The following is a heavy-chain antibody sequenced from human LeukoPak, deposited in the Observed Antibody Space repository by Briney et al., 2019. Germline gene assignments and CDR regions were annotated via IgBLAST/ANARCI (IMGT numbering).Heavy chain of an antibody. Sequence: GGSLRLSCAASGFTFGSYALHWIRQAPGKGLEWVAFISYHGKSENYADSVKGRFTISRDISKNMLYLQMNSLRPEDTAVYYCARDSVTTGFYFDYWGQGTLVTVAS. V-gene: IGHV3-30*04. CDR2: ISYHGKSE. D-gene: IGHD4-17*01. J-gene: IGHJ4*02. CDR1: GFTFGSYA. CDR3: ARDSVTTGFYFDY.